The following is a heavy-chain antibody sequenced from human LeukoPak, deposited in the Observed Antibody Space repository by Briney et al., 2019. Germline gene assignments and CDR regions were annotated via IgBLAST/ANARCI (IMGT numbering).Heavy chain of an antibody. D-gene: IGHD1-26*01. J-gene: IGHJ3*02. CDR3: ARETRLHSGSYSNDAFDI. Sequence: SETLSITCTASGGSISSYCWSWIRQPPGKGLEWIGYISYSGSTDYNPSLKSRVTISLDTSKNQFSLRLSSVTAADTAVYYCARETRLHSGSYSNDAFDIWGQGTMVTVSS. CDR1: GGSISSYC. CDR2: ISYSGST. V-gene: IGHV4-59*01.